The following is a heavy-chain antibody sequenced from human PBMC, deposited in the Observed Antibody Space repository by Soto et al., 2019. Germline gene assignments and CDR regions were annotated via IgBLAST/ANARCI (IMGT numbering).Heavy chain of an antibody. V-gene: IGHV1-18*01. CDR1: GYNFTSYG. D-gene: IGHD1-26*01. Sequence: GASVKVSCKASGYNFTSYGISWVRQAPGQGPEWMGGISAYYGNTDYAQKFQGRVTMTTDTSTSTAYMELRSLRSDDTAVYYCAISVKGWELFNYFDPWGQGTLVTVSS. CDR3: AISVKGWELFNYFDP. CDR2: ISAYYGNT. J-gene: IGHJ5*02.